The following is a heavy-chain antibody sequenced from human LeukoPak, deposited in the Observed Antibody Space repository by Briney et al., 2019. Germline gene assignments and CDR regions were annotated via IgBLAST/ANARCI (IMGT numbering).Heavy chain of an antibody. CDR3: TTISLFGDYYYYYGMDV. D-gene: IGHD3-10*01. CDR2: IKSKTDGGTT. Sequence: GGSLRLSCAASGFTFSNAWMSWVRQAPGKGLKWVGRIKSKTDGGTTDYAAPVKGRFTISRDDSKNTLYLQMNSLKTEDTAVYYCTTISLFGDYYYYYGMDVWGQGTTVTVSS. CDR1: GFTFSNAW. V-gene: IGHV3-15*01. J-gene: IGHJ6*02.